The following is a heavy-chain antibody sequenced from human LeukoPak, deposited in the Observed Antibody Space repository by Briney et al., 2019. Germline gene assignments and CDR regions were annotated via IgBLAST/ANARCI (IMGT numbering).Heavy chain of an antibody. J-gene: IGHJ4*02. D-gene: IGHD6-13*01. CDR3: ARGTNRLAAAVY. CDR2: IYSGGST. CDR1: GFTVSSNY. Sequence: GGSLRLSCAASGFTVSSNYMSWVRQAPGKGLEWVSVIYSGGSTYYADSVKGRFTISRDNSKNTLYLQMNSLRAEDTAVYHCARGTNRLAAAVYWGQGTLVTVSS. V-gene: IGHV3-66*01.